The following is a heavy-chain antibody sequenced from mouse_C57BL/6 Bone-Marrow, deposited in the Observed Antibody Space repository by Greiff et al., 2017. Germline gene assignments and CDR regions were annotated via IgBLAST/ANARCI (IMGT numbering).Heavy chain of an antibody. J-gene: IGHJ3*01. Sequence: VQLKESGPELVKPGASVKISCKASGYSFTGYYMNWVKQSPEKSLEWIGEINPSTGGTTYNQKFKAKATLTVDKSSSTAYMQLKSLTSEDSAVYFCARHEETIYYGYDAGFAYWGQGTLVTVSA. CDR1: GYSFTGYY. CDR2: INPSTGGT. D-gene: IGHD2-2*01. CDR3: ARHEETIYYGYDAGFAY. V-gene: IGHV1-42*01.